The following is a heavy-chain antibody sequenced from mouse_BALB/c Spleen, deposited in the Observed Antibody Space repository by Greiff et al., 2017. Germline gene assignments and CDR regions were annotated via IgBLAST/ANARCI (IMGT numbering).Heavy chain of an antibody. CDR3: ARWDGPPDY. Sequence: VQLQESGAELVRPGTSVKVSCKASGYAFTNYLIEWVKQRPGQGLEWIGVINPGSGGTNYNEKFKGKATLTADKSSSTAYMQLSSLTSDDSAVYFCARWDGPPDYWGQGTTLTVSS. CDR1: GYAFTNYL. J-gene: IGHJ2*01. D-gene: IGHD2-3*01. V-gene: IGHV1-54*01. CDR2: INPGSGGT.